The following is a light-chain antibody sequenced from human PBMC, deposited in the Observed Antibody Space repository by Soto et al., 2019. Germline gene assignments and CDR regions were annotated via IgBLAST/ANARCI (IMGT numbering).Light chain of an antibody. V-gene: IGKV3-15*01. CDR2: GAS. J-gene: IGKJ2*01. Sequence: ETVLTQSTATLSVSPGERATFSCKASKSVTSNLAWYQQKPGQVPRLLIYGASTRATGIPARFSGSGSGTEFTLSVSRAQSEDYAIYHCQQYHSWPHTFGQGTKLETK. CDR3: QQYHSWPHT. CDR1: KSVTSN.